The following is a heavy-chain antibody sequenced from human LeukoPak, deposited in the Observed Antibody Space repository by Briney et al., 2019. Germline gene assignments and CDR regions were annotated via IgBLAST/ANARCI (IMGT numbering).Heavy chain of an antibody. D-gene: IGHD3-22*01. Sequence: GESLKISCKGSGYSFTSYWISWVRQMPGKGLEWMGRIDPSDSYTNYSPSFQGHVTISADKSISTAYLQWSSLNASDTAMYYCARSPRPHYYDSSGPGSNWGQGTMVTVSS. V-gene: IGHV5-10-1*01. J-gene: IGHJ3*01. CDR3: ARSPRPHYYDSSGPGSN. CDR2: IDPSDSYT. CDR1: GYSFTSYW.